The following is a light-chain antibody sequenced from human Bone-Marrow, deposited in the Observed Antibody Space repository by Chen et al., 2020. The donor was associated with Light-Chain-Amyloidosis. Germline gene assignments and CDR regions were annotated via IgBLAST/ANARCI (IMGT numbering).Light chain of an antibody. CDR1: QSISSW. CDR3: QQYNSYPWT. CDR2: KAS. J-gene: IGKJ1*01. Sequence: DIQITQSPSPLPSSVGDRVTITCRASQSISSWLAWYQQKTGKAPKLLIYKASSLESGVPSRFSGNGYGTEFTLTISSLQPDDFATYYCQQYNSYPWTFGQGTKVEIK. V-gene: IGKV1-5*03.